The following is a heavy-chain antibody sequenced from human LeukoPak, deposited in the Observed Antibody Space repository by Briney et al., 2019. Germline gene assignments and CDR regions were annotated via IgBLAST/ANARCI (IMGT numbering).Heavy chain of an antibody. Sequence: PGGSPRLSCAASGFTLRNYAMSWVRQAPGKGLEWVSAISGSGGSTYYADSVKGRFTISRDNSKNTLYLQMNSLRAEDTAVYYCAKDGITMVRGVSHVWFDPWGQGTLVTVSS. CDR2: ISGSGGST. CDR3: AKDGITMVRGVSHVWFDP. V-gene: IGHV3-23*01. D-gene: IGHD3-10*01. J-gene: IGHJ5*02. CDR1: GFTLRNYA.